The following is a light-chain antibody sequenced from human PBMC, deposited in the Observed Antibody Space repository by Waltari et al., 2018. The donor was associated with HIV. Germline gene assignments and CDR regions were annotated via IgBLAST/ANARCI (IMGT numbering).Light chain of an antibody. Sequence: EIVLTQSPGTLSLSPGDRATLSCMASQSISSSYLVWYQQKPGQAPRLLMSGSSNRATGIPDRFSGSGSGTEFTLTISRLEPEDFAVYYCQQYGGSPLYTFGQGTKLEIK. J-gene: IGKJ2*01. CDR2: GSS. V-gene: IGKV3-20*01. CDR1: QSISSSY. CDR3: QQYGGSPLYT.